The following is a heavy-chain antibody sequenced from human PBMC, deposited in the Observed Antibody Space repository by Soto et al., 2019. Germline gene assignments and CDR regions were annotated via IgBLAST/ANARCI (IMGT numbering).Heavy chain of an antibody. J-gene: IGHJ6*02. CDR1: GFTFSDYW. Sequence: EMQLVESGGDLVQPGGSLRLSCTASGFTFSDYWMLWVRHAPGKGLVWVSRISSDGTGTTYADSVKGRFTISRDNAKNTLYLQMNSLRDEDTAVYYCACSYGMDVWGQGTTVTVSS. CDR2: ISSDGTGT. V-gene: IGHV3-74*01. D-gene: IGHD3-10*02. CDR3: ACSYGMDV.